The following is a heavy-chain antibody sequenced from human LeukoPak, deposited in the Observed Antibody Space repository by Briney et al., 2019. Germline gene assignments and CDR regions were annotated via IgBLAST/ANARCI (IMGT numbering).Heavy chain of an antibody. CDR3: ARGGYDFWSGYPTDYFDY. J-gene: IGHJ4*02. CDR1: GYTFTSYG. V-gene: IGHV1-18*01. CDR2: ISAYNGNT. D-gene: IGHD3-3*01. Sequence: ASVKVSCKASGYTFTSYGISWVRQAPGQGLEWMGWISAYNGNTNYAQKLQGRVTMTTDTSTSTAYMELRSLRSDDTAVYYCARGGYDFWSGYPTDYFDYWGQGTLVTVSS.